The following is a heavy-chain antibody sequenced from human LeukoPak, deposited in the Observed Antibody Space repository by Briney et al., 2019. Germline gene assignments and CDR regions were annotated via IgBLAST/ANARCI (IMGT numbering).Heavy chain of an antibody. CDR2: IKQDGSEK. D-gene: IGHD1-1*01. Sequence: PGGSLRLSCVASGFTFSDYWMNWVRQAPGKGLEWVANIKQDGSEKNYVNSVEGRFTISRDNARNSVYLQMNGLRDDDTAVYYCAGGMGYITDYWGQGILVTVSP. J-gene: IGHJ4*02. CDR1: GFTFSDYW. CDR3: AGGMGYITDY. V-gene: IGHV3-7*01.